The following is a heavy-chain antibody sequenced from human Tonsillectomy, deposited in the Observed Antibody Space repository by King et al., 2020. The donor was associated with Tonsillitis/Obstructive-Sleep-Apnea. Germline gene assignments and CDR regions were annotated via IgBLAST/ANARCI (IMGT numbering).Heavy chain of an antibody. CDR1: GGSFSGYY. CDR3: ARVRTRGYSGYDRSGSFFDY. Sequence: VQLQQWGAGLLKPSETLSLTCAVYGGSFSGYYWSWIRQPPGKGLEWIGEINHSGSTNYNPSLKSRVTISVDTSKNQFSLKLSSVTAADTAVYYWARVRTRGYSGYDRSGSFFDYWGQGTLVTVSS. CDR2: INHSGST. D-gene: IGHD5-12*01. J-gene: IGHJ4*02. V-gene: IGHV4-34*01.